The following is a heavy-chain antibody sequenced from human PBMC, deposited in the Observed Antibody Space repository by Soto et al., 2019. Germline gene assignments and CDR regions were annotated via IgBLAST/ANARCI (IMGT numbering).Heavy chain of an antibody. J-gene: IGHJ4*02. CDR2: IHPSDSYT. D-gene: IGHD2-8*01. CDR3: ARRGGCTNGVCYRENDY. Sequence: SLKISCKGSGYSFTSYWIRWVRQIPAKALEWMGRIHPSDSYTNYSPSFQGHVTISADKSISTAYLQWSTLKASDTAMYYCARRGGCTNGVCYRENDYWGQGTLVTVSS. V-gene: IGHV5-10-1*01. CDR1: GYSFTSYW.